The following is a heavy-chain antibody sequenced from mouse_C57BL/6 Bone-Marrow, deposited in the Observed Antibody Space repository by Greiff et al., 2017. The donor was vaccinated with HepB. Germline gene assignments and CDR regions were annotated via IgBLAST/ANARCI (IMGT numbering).Heavy chain of an antibody. CDR1: GYSITSGYY. CDR3: ARDPH. V-gene: IGHV3-6*01. Sequence: EVKLMESGPGLVKPSQSLSLTCSVTGYSITSGYYWNWIRQFPGNKLEWMGYISYDGSNNYNPSLKNRISITRDTSKNQFFLKLNSVTTEDTATYYCARDPHWGQGTSVTVSS. CDR2: ISYDGSN. J-gene: IGHJ4*01.